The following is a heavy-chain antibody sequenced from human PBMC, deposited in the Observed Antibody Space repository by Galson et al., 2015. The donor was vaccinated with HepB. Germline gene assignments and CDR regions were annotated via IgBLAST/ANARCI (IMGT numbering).Heavy chain of an antibody. CDR2: ISSSSSYI. CDR3: ARDRGGLRGVDSHLCY. Sequence: SLRLSCAASGFTFSSYSMNWVRQAPGKGLEWVSSISSSSSYIYYADSVKGRFTISRDNAKNSLYLQMNSLRAEDTAVYYCARDRGGLRGVDSHLCYWGQGTLVTVSS. J-gene: IGHJ4*02. D-gene: IGHD3-10*01. CDR1: GFTFSSYS. V-gene: IGHV3-21*01.